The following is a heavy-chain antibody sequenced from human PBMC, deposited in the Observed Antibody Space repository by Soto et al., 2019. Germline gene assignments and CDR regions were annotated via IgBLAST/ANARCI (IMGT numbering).Heavy chain of an antibody. J-gene: IGHJ2*01. CDR2: ISSSGSSI. V-gene: IGHV3-48*03. D-gene: IGHD6-13*01. CDR3: ARWYRAAATGLWYFDL. Sequence: PGGSLRLSCAASGFTFSTYEMNWVRQAPGKGLEWVSYISSSGSSIYDADSVRGRFTISRDNTKNSLYLQMNSLRAEDTAVYYCARWYRAAATGLWYFDLWGRGTLVTVSS. CDR1: GFTFSTYE.